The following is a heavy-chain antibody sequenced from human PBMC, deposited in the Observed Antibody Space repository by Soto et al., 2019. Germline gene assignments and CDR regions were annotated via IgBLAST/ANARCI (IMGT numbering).Heavy chain of an antibody. CDR2: IIPIFGTA. CDR3: ARDSLSSIAARRYWFDP. J-gene: IGHJ5*02. CDR1: GGTFSSYA. Sequence: GASVKVSCKASGGTFSSYAISWVRQAPGQGLEWMGGIIPIFGTANYAQKFQGRVTITADESTSTAYMELSSLRSGDTAVYYCARDSLSSIAARRYWFDPWGQGTLVTVSS. D-gene: IGHD6-6*01. V-gene: IGHV1-69*13.